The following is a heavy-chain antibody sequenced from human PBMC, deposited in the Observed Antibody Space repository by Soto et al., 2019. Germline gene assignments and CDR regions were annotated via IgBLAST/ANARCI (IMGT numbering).Heavy chain of an antibody. CDR2: ISSSSSYI. V-gene: IGHV3-21*01. D-gene: IGHD5-18*01. CDR3: ARDPEGYSYGYDY. Sequence: EVQLVESGGGQVKPGGSLRLSCAASGFTFSSYSMNWVRQAPGKGLEWVSSISSSSSYIYYADSVKGRFTISRDNAKNSLYLQMNSLRAEDTAVYYCARDPEGYSYGYDYWGQGTLVTVSS. CDR1: GFTFSSYS. J-gene: IGHJ4*02.